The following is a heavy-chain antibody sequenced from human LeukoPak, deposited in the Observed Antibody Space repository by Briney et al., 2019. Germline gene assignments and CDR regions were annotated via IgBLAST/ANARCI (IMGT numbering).Heavy chain of an antibody. D-gene: IGHD3-22*01. CDR3: ARDIMSYYYDSSGP. Sequence: SETLSLTCSVSGGSISSYYWSWIRQPPGKGLEWIGYIYCSGSTNYNPSLKSRVTISVDTSKNQFSLKLSSVTAADTAVYYCARDIMSYYYDSSGPWGQGTLVSVSS. CDR1: GGSISSYY. J-gene: IGHJ5*02. CDR2: IYCSGST. V-gene: IGHV4-59*12.